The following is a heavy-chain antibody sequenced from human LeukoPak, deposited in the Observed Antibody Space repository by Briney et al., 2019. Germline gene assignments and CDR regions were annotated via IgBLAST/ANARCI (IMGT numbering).Heavy chain of an antibody. J-gene: IGHJ3*02. V-gene: IGHV3-23*01. D-gene: IGHD5-24*01. Sequence: GGSLRLSCVPSGITFSNSALNWVRQVPGKGLEWVATITKNGDKTYYAASVKGLFIISRDTFRDTLYLQMNSLRAEDTAVYYCVKSAGKDGYRDVFDIWGQGTVVTVSS. CDR3: VKSAGKDGYRDVFDI. CDR1: GITFSNSA. CDR2: ITKNGDKT.